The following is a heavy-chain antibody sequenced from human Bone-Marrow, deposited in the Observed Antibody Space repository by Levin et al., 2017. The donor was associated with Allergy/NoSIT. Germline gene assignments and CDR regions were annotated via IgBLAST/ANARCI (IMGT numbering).Heavy chain of an antibody. CDR3: ARDLRVFDV. CDR2: IQEEGTEK. V-gene: IGHV3-7*01. CDR1: GFIFSDYW. Sequence: GESLKISCAASGFIFSDYWMTWVRQVPGKGLKWVANIQEEGTEKYYLDSVTGRFTISRDNAKNLVYLQMNNLRVEDTAIYYCARDLRVFDVWGQGAMVTVSS. J-gene: IGHJ3*01.